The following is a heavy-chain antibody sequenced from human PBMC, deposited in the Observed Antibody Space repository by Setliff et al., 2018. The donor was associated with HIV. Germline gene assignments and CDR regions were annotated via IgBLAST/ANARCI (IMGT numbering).Heavy chain of an antibody. D-gene: IGHD3-9*01. CDR3: TRHPLRPGIAGYFYFVDV. V-gene: IGHV5-51*01. CDR2: IYPGDSDT. Sequence: GESLKISCKGSGYSFTSYWIGWVRQMPGKGLEWMGIIYPGDSDTRYSPSFQGQVTISADKSISTAYLQWSSLKASDTAMDYCTRHPLRPGIAGYFYFVDVWGTGTTVTVSS. CDR1: GYSFTSYW. J-gene: IGHJ6*03.